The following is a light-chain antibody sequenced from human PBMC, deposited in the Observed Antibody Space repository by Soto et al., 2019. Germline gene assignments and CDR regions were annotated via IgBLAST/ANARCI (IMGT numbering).Light chain of an antibody. J-gene: IGKJ2*01. CDR1: QRISSN. Sequence: EILMTQSQATLSFSPGARATLSCRASQRISSNVAWYQQKPGQAPRLLIYGASTRATGVPARFSGGGSGTEFTLSISSIQSEDFAVYFCQQYKDWPPYTFGQGTKLEIK. CDR3: QQYKDWPPYT. V-gene: IGKV3-15*01. CDR2: GAS.